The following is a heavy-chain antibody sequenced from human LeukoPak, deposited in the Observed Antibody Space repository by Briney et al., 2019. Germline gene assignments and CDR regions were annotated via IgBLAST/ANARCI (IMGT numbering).Heavy chain of an antibody. CDR1: GGSFSGYY. CDR2: IYYSGST. J-gene: IGHJ5*02. Sequence: SETLSLTCAVYGGSFSGYYWGWIRQPPGKGLEWIGSIYYSGSTYNNPSLKSRVTISVDTSKNQFSLKLSSVTAADTAVYYCARALAIAAAANGNNWFDPWGQGTLVTVSS. V-gene: IGHV4-39*01. CDR3: ARALAIAAAANGNNWFDP. D-gene: IGHD6-13*01.